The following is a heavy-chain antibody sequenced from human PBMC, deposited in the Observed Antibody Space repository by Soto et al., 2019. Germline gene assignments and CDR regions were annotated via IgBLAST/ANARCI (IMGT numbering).Heavy chain of an antibody. J-gene: IGHJ4*02. CDR1: GGSISSSSYY. CDR2: IYYSGST. CDR3: ARPNRGSGVDGIDY. Sequence: QLQLQESGPGLVKPSETLSLTCTVSGGSISSSSYYWGWIRQPPGKGLEWIGSIYYSGSTYYNPSLKSRVSISVDTSKNQFSLKLSSVTAADTAVYYCARPNRGSGVDGIDYWGQGTLVTVSS. D-gene: IGHD3-10*01. V-gene: IGHV4-39*01.